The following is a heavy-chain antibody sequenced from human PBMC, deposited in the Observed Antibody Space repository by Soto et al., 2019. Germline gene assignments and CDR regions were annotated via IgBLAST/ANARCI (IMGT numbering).Heavy chain of an antibody. J-gene: IGHJ4*02. Sequence: ASVKVSCKASGYTFTTYPIHWVRQAPGQGLEWMGWINPGNGDRDYLQKFQGRVTVTRDTSASTAYMELSSLTSEDTAVYYCARKYYYRSGIYYFDDWGQGTLVTVSS. CDR2: INPGNGDR. V-gene: IGHV1-3*01. D-gene: IGHD3-10*01. CDR1: GYTFTTYP. CDR3: ARKYYYRSGIYYFDD.